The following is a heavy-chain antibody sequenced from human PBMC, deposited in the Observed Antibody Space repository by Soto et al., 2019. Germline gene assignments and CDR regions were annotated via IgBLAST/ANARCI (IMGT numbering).Heavy chain of an antibody. CDR3: ARDGRTPTPSDKPYYYYMDV. D-gene: IGHD2-2*01. Sequence: EVQLVESGGGRVKPGGSLRLSCAASGFTFSSYSMNWVRQAPGKGLEWVSSISSSSSYIYYADSVKGRFTISRDNAKNSPYLQMNSLRAEDTAVYYCARDGRTPTPSDKPYYYYMDVWGKGTTVTVSS. J-gene: IGHJ6*03. CDR1: GFTFSSYS. V-gene: IGHV3-21*01. CDR2: ISSSSSYI.